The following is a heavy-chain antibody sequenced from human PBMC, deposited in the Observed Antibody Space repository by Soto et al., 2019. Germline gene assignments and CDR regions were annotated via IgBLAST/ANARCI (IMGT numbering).Heavy chain of an antibody. CDR2: VFHTATT. V-gene: IGHV4-59*01. Sequence: GAPVLTGTVPSGSIKENYYWRWIRQAPRKLLEWFGYVFHTATTHSNLSLESRVTLSITTSKNQFSLTLTSVAASDTSFYSCARAPLSPTLRSFDVWGPGTMVTVSS. J-gene: IGHJ3*01. D-gene: IGHD2-15*01. CDR1: SGSIKENYY. CDR3: ARAPLSPTLRSFDV.